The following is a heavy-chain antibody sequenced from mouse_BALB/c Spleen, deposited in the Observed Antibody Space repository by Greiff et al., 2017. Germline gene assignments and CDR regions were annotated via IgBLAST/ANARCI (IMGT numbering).Heavy chain of an antibody. D-gene: IGHD2-4*01. V-gene: IGHV2-6-4*01. J-gene: IGHJ3*01. Sequence: VKLVESGPGLVAPSQSLSITCTVSGFSLSRYSVHWVRQPPGKGLEWLGMIWGGGSTDYNSALKSRLSISKDNSKSQVFLKMNSLQTDDTAMYYCARRVYDYDEGFAYWGQGTLVTVSA. CDR3: ARRVYDYDEGFAY. CDR2: IWGGGST. CDR1: GFSLSRYS.